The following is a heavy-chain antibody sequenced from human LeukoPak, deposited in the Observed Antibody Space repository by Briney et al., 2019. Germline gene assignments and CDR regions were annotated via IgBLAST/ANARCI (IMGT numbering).Heavy chain of an antibody. CDR2: ISTSGGTI. CDR1: GFTFSRYE. V-gene: IGHV3-48*03. J-gene: IGHJ4*02. Sequence: PGGSLRLSCAASGFTFSRYEMNWVRQAPGKGLEWVSYISTSGGTIYYADSVKGRFTISRDNAKNSLYLQMDSLRAEDTAVYYCARDSYYSSDYWGQGTLVTVSS. D-gene: IGHD3-22*01. CDR3: ARDSYYSSDY.